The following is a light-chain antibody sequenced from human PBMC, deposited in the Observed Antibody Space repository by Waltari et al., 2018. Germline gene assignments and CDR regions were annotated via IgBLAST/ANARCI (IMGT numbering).Light chain of an antibody. CDR2: DAA. V-gene: IGKV3-11*01. CDR3: QQRSNWPPRWT. J-gene: IGKJ1*01. CDR1: QSVSSY. Sequence: EIVLTQSPATLSLSPGERATLSCRASQSVSSYLAWYQQKPCQAPRLLIYDAANRATGIPARFSGSGSGTDFTLTISSLKPEDFAVYYCQQRSNWPPRWTFGQGTKVEIK.